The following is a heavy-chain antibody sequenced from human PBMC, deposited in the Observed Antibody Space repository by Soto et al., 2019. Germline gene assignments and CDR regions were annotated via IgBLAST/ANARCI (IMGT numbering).Heavy chain of an antibody. Sequence: ASVKVSCKASGYTFTSYDINWVRQATGQGLEWMGWMNPNSGNTGYAQKFQGRVTMTRDTSTSTVYMELSSLRSEDTAVYYCARDLNYEQVRVSYGMDVWGQGTTVTVSS. CDR2: MNPNSGNT. D-gene: IGHD1-7*01. CDR3: ARDLNYEQVRVSYGMDV. CDR1: GYTFTSYD. V-gene: IGHV1-8*01. J-gene: IGHJ6*02.